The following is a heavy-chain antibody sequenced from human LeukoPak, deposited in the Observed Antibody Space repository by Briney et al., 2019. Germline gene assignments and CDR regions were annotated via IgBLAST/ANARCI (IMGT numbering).Heavy chain of an antibody. J-gene: IGHJ4*02. D-gene: IGHD6-19*01. CDR1: VGSISSYY. CDR2: IYYSGSI. CDR3: ARAPSSGWYSDY. V-gene: IGHV4-59*06. Sequence: SETLSLTCTVSVGSISSYYWSWIRQHPGKGLEWIGYIYYSGSIYSNPSLKSRLTFSVDPSKNQFSLKLSSVTAADTAVYYCARAPSSGWYSDYWGQGTLVTVSS.